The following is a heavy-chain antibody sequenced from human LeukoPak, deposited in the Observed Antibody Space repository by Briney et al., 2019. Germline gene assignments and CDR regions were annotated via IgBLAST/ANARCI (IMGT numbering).Heavy chain of an antibody. CDR3: AREARVGGALQY. CDR1: GLTFSTYW. D-gene: IGHD1-26*01. CDR2: INPDGSIR. Sequence: GVSLRLSCAASGLTFSTYWMLWVRQAPGKGLVWVARINPDGSIRTYANSVQGRVTISRDTDKDTLFLQMNSLRAEDTAVYYCAREARVGGALQYWGQGTPVTVSS. V-gene: IGHV3-74*03. J-gene: IGHJ4*02.